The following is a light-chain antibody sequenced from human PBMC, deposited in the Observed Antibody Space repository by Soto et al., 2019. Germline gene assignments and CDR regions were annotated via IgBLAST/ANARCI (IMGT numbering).Light chain of an antibody. CDR3: QQYGSSRWT. Sequence: IVLTQSPGTLSLSPGGRATLSCRASQSVSRSYLAWYQQKLGQAPRLVIYGASSRETGIPDRFSGSGAGTEFTLTISRLEPEDFEVYYCQQYGSSRWTFGQGTKVDIK. J-gene: IGKJ1*01. CDR2: GAS. CDR1: QSVSRSY. V-gene: IGKV3-20*01.